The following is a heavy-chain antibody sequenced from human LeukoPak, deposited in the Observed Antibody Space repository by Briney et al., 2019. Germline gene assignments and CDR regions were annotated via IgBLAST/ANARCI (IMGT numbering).Heavy chain of an antibody. D-gene: IGHD2-2*01. Sequence: VASVKVSCKASGYTFTSYGISWVRQAPGQGLEWMGWISGDNGSTNYAQKLQGRVTMTTDTSTTTAYMELRSLRSDDSAIYYCAREDTRRGSRGYFDYWGPGTLVTVSS. V-gene: IGHV1-18*01. CDR1: GYTFTSYG. CDR2: ISGDNGST. CDR3: AREDTRRGSRGYFDY. J-gene: IGHJ4*02.